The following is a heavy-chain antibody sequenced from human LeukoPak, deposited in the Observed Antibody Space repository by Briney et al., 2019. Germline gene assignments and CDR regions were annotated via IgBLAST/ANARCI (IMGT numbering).Heavy chain of an antibody. CDR1: GYTFIGYY. CDR2: INPNSGDT. V-gene: IGHV1-2*02. CDR3: AKRLSGSQGQYYFDS. Sequence: ASVKVSCKVSGYTFIGYYIHWVRQAPGQGLEWMAWINPNSGDTNCAQKFQGRVTMTRDTSITTAYMDLSRLGSDDTAVYYCAKRLSGSQGQYYFDSWGQGALVTVSS. D-gene: IGHD3-10*01. J-gene: IGHJ4*02.